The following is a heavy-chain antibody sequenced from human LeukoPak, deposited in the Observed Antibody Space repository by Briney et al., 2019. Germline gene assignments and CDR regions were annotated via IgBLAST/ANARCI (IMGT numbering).Heavy chain of an antibody. CDR1: GGSISSGSYY. CDR3: ARAAYCSGGSCYPVGWFDP. D-gene: IGHD2-15*01. J-gene: IGHJ5*02. Sequence: SETLSLTCTVSGGSISSGSYYWSWIRQPAGKGLEWIGRIYTSGSTSYNPSLKSRVTISVDTSKNQFSLKLSSVTAADTAVYYCARAAYCSGGSCYPVGWFDPWGQGTLVTVSS. CDR2: IYTSGST. V-gene: IGHV4-61*02.